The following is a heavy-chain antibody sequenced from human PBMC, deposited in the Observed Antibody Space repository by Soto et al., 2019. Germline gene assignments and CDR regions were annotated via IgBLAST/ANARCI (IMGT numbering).Heavy chain of an antibody. CDR1: GGSISSYY. CDR2: IYYSGST. D-gene: IGHD3-3*01. CDR3: ARDRDDFYGMDV. J-gene: IGHJ6*02. Sequence: PSETLSLTCTVSGGSISSYYWSWIRQPPGKGLEWIGYIYYSGSTNYNPSLKSRVTISVDTSKNQFSLKLSSVTAADTAVYYCARDRDDFYGMDVWGQGTTVPVSS. V-gene: IGHV4-59*01.